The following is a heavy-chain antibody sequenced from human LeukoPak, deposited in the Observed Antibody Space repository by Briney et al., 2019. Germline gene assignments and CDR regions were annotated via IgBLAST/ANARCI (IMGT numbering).Heavy chain of an antibody. Sequence: PGGSLRLSCAASGFTFSSYAMSWVRQGPGKGLEWVSTISGSGSYTYYADSVKGRFTISRDNSKNTLYLQMNSLRAEDMAVYHCAKETSAYRYLDYWGQGTLVIVSS. CDR3: AKETSAYRYLDY. J-gene: IGHJ4*02. V-gene: IGHV3-23*01. D-gene: IGHD3-16*01. CDR2: ISGSGSYT. CDR1: GFTFSSYA.